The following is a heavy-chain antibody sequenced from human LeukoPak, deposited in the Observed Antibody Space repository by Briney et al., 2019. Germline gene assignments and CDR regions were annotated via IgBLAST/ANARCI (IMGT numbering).Heavy chain of an antibody. D-gene: IGHD5-24*01. CDR1: GFTFSSYS. J-gene: IGHJ4*02. Sequence: PGGSLRLSCAASGFTFSSYSMNWVRQPPGKGLEWIGSIYYSGSTYYNPSLKSRVTISVDTSKNQFSLKLSSVTAADTAVYYCARDGPGRDGYNWGLVWGQGTLVTVSS. CDR2: IYYSGST. CDR3: ARDGPGRDGYNWGLV. V-gene: IGHV4-39*07.